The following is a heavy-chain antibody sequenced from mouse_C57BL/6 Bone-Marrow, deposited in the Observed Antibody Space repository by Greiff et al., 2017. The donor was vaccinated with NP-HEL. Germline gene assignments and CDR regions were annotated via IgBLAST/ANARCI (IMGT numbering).Heavy chain of an antibody. CDR1: GFTFSDYY. V-gene: IGHV5-16*01. Sequence: EVMLMESEGGLVQPGSSMKLSCTASGFTFSDYYMAWVRQVPEKGLEWVANINYDGSSTYYLDSLKSRFIISRDNAKNILYLQMSSLKSEDTATYYCARDGGYAMDYWGQGTSVTVSS. J-gene: IGHJ4*01. CDR2: INYDGSST. CDR3: ARDGGYAMDY.